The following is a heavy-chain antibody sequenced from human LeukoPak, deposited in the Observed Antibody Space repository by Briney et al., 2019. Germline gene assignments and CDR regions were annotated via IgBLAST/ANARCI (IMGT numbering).Heavy chain of an antibody. CDR1: GFTFSSYW. J-gene: IGHJ5*02. D-gene: IGHD2-8*01. Sequence: GGSLRLSCAASGFTFSSYWMSWVRQAPGKGLEWVSSISSSSSYIYYADSVKGRFTISRDNAKNSLYLQMNSLRAEDTAVYYCAREQWWLIPWFDPWGQGTLVTVSS. CDR2: ISSSSSYI. V-gene: IGHV3-21*01. CDR3: AREQWWLIPWFDP.